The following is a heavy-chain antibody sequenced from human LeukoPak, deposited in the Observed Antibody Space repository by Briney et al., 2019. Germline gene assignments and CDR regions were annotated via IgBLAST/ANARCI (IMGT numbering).Heavy chain of an antibody. V-gene: IGHV1-18*01. Sequence: ASVKVSCKASGYTFTSYVISWVRQAPGQGLEWMGWISAYNGNTNYAQKLQGRVTMTTDTSTSTAYMELRSLRSDDTAVYYCARAVMVGVKDDYYYAMDVWGQGTTVTVSS. CDR1: GYTFTSYV. D-gene: IGHD2-8*01. CDR3: ARAVMVGVKDDYYYAMDV. J-gene: IGHJ6*02. CDR2: ISAYNGNT.